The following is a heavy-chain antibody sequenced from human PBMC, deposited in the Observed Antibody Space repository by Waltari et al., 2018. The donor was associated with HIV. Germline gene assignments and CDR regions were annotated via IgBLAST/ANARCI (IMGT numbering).Heavy chain of an antibody. CDR3: ARMHRYYGSEQSRYFYFGMDV. V-gene: IGHV3-53*01. CDR1: GSTVSDNY. Sequence: EVQLVESGGNLTQAGGSLRLSCVVSGSTVSDNYMSWVRRAPGKWLEGVSFIYINGEIDYTESVKGRFTIFREHSKNTLYLQMNSLRSEDTAVYYCARMHRYYGSEQSRYFYFGMDVWGQGTTVTVYS. D-gene: IGHD3-10*01. CDR2: IYINGEI. J-gene: IGHJ6*02.